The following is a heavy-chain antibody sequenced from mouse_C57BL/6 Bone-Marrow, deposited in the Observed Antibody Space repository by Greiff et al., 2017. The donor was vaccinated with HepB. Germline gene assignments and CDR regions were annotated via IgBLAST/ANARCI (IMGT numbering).Heavy chain of an antibody. Sequence: QVHVKQSGPGLVQPSQSLSITCTVSGFSLTSYGVHWVRQSPGKGLEWLGVIWSGGSTDYNAAFISRLSISKDNSKSQVFFKMNSLQADDTAIYYCASPSIYYDYSWFAYWGQGTLVTVSA. V-gene: IGHV2-2*01. CDR2: IWSGGST. CDR3: ASPSIYYDYSWFAY. J-gene: IGHJ3*01. CDR1: GFSLTSYG. D-gene: IGHD2-4*01.